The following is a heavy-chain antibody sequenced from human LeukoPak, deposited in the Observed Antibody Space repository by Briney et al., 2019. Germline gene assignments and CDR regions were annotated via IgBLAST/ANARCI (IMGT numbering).Heavy chain of an antibody. D-gene: IGHD5-12*01. CDR1: GGSISSYY. V-gene: IGHV4-59*01. CDR3: ARGYGGYVSSVHALDI. CDR2: IYYSGST. J-gene: IGHJ3*02. Sequence: PSETLSLTCTVSGGSISSYYWSWIRQPPGKGLEWIGYIYYSGSTNYNPSLKSRVTISVDTSKNQFSLKLSSVTAADTAVYYCARGYGGYVSSVHALDIWGQGTMVTVSS.